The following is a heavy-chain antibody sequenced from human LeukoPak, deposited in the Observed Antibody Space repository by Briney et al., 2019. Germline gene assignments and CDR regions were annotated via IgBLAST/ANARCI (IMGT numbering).Heavy chain of an antibody. CDR1: GFTFSSYG. J-gene: IGHJ6*03. Sequence: GGSLRLSCAASGFTFSSYGMHWVRQAPGKGLEWVAFIRYDGSNKYYADSVKGRFTISRDNSKNTLYLQMNSLRAEDTAVYYCAKDGSRRFGGLLYYYYYMDVWGKGTTVTISS. V-gene: IGHV3-30*02. D-gene: IGHD3-10*01. CDR3: AKDGSRRFGGLLYYYYYMDV. CDR2: IRYDGSNK.